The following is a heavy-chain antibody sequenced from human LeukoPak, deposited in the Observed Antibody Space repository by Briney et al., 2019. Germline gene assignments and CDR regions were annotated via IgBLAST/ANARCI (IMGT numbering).Heavy chain of an antibody. V-gene: IGHV4-38-2*01. D-gene: IGHD6-6*01. CDR3: ARDKYTTSSGASSEFDY. Sequence: SETLSLTCAVSGYSIGSGYYWAWIRQPPGRGLEWIGSIYHSGSTYYNPSLKSRVTISVDRSRNQFSLKMTSVTAADTAVFYCARDKYTTSSGASSEFDYWGQGTLVIVSS. CDR2: IYHSGST. CDR1: GYSIGSGYY. J-gene: IGHJ4*02.